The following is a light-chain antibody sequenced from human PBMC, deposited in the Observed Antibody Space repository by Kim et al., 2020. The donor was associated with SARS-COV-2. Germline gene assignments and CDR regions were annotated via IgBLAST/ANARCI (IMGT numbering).Light chain of an antibody. CDR3: SSRDNTYNSVI. V-gene: IGLV3-19*01. CDR1: SLREYH. Sequence: SSELTQDPTVSVALGQTVRITCQGDSLREYHASWYQQKPGQAPLLVIYGENRRPSGIPDRFSGTSSGNRASLTITGAQAEDEADYFCSSRDNTYNSVIFAGGTQLTVL. J-gene: IGLJ2*01. CDR2: GEN.